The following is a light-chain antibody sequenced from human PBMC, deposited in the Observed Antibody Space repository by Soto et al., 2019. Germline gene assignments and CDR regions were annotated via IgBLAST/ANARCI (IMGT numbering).Light chain of an antibody. V-gene: IGLV1-36*01. Sequence: ALTQPPSVSGAPTQRVTISCSGSSTNIGKNGVNWYQEVPGKAPKLLIYFDTLLPSGISGRFSGSKSGTSASLAITGLQSDDVARYYCTAGDYSLNAHVVRAGTNVTVL. CDR2: FDT. CDR1: STNIGKNG. J-gene: IGLJ1*01. CDR3: TAGDYSLNAHV.